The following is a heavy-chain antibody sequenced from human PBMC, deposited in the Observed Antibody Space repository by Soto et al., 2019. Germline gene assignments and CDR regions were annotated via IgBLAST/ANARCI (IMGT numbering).Heavy chain of an antibody. CDR1: GYTFSDYY. J-gene: IGHJ5*02. D-gene: IGHD5-12*01. Sequence: QVQLVQSGAEMKKPGASVKVSCKASGYTFSDYYVHWVRQAPGQGLEWMGWINPYSGATNYAQKFQDWVTMTGDASVSTAYLELTTLVSDDTAVYYCARARANVAPNWFDPWGQGTLVIVSS. CDR3: ARARANVAPNWFDP. V-gene: IGHV1-2*04. CDR2: INPYSGAT.